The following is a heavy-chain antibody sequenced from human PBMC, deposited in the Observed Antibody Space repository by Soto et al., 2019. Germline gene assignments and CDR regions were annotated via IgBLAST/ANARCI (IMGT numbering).Heavy chain of an antibody. V-gene: IGHV1-18*01. Sequence: QVQLVQSGDEVKKPGASVKVSCKASGYIFVNYGIAWVRQAPGQGLEWMGWISPYTGNTHSATKVQGRLTMTTDTSTSTGYMDLGSLKSDDTAVYYCGMVDNYVTPTQQDVWGQGTTVTVSS. D-gene: IGHD3-16*01. J-gene: IGHJ6*02. CDR1: GYIFVNYG. CDR3: GMVDNYVTPTQQDV. CDR2: ISPYTGNT.